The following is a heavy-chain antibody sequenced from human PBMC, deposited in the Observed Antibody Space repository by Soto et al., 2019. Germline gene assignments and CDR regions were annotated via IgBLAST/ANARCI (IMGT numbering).Heavy chain of an antibody. V-gene: IGHV1-2*04. CDR3: ARDLKEYSSSWWAYYYGMDV. CDR1: EYTFTGYY. Sequence: VSVKVGCTASEYTFTGYYIHWVRQAPGQGLEWMGWINPNSGGTNYAQKFQGWVTMTRDTSISTAYMELSRLRTDDTAVYYCARDLKEYSSSWWAYYYGMDVWGQGTTVTSP. J-gene: IGHJ6*02. D-gene: IGHD6-13*01. CDR2: INPNSGGT.